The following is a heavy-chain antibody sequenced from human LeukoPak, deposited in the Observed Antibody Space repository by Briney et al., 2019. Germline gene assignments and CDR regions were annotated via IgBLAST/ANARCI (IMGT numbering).Heavy chain of an antibody. D-gene: IGHD3-10*01. CDR1: GFTFSDYE. Sequence: GGSLRLSCAASGFTFSDYEMNWVRQAPGKGLEWLSHISISGTTIHYADSVKGRFTISRDNSKNTLYLQMNSLRAEDTAVYYCAKDLTSSGSGIRPLENWGQGTLVTVSS. CDR2: ISISGTTI. CDR3: AKDLTSSGSGIRPLEN. J-gene: IGHJ4*02. V-gene: IGHV3-48*03.